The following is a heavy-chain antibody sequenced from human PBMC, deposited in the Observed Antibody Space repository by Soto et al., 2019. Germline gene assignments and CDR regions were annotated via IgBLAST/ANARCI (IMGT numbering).Heavy chain of an antibody. D-gene: IGHD2-21*02. J-gene: IGHJ4*02. V-gene: IGHV3-9*01. CDR1: GFTFNNYD. Sequence: PGGSLRLSCAASGFTFNNYDMLWVRQAPGKGLEWVSGISANGDNKDYADSVKGRFTISRDNAKNSLFLQMNSLRPEDTALYYCAKDVKWGGMTTIHYFDSWGQGTQV. CDR2: ISANGDNK. CDR3: AKDVKWGGMTTIHYFDS.